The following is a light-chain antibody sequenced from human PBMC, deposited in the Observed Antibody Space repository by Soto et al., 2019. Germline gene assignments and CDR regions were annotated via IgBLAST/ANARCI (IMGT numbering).Light chain of an antibody. V-gene: IGLV2-14*03. Sequence: QSVLTQPASVSGSPGQSITISCTGTSSDIGGYNYVSWYQHHPGKAPKVMIYDVSDRPSGVSNRFSGSKSDNTASLTISGLQAEDEAHYYCSSYTTSSTVVFGGGTKLTVL. J-gene: IGLJ2*01. CDR3: SSYTTSSTVV. CDR2: DVS. CDR1: SSDIGGYNY.